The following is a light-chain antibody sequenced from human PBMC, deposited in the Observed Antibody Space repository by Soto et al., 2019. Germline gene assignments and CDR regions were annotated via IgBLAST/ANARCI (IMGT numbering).Light chain of an antibody. J-gene: IGKJ4*01. CDR1: QDIVTY. CDR2: AAS. Sequence: DLQMTQSPSSLSASRGDSVTITCRASQDIVTYLSWYQQKPGKAPELLIYAASSLQRGVPSRFSGSGSGTDFTLTIVSLQPEDFATYYCQQSHSLPLTFGGGTKVEIK. V-gene: IGKV1-39*01. CDR3: QQSHSLPLT.